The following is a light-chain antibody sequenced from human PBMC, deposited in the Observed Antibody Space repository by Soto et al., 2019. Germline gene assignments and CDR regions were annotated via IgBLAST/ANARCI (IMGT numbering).Light chain of an antibody. J-gene: IGKJ5*01. CDR3: QQRSNWPIT. Sequence: EIVLTQSPGTLSLSPGERATLSCRASQSVSSSYLAWYQQKPGQAPRLPIYGASSRATGIPDRFSGSGSGTDFTLTISSLEPEDFALYYCQQRSNWPITFGQGTRLEIK. CDR1: QSVSSSY. CDR2: GAS. V-gene: IGKV3D-20*02.